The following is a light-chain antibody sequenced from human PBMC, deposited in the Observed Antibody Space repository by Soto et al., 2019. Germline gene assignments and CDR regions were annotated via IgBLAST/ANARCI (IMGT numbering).Light chain of an antibody. V-gene: IGKV3-20*01. CDR3: QQYISSPYN. CDR1: QSVSSSY. J-gene: IGKJ2*01. CDR2: GTS. Sequence: DIVLTQSPGTLSLSAAERATLSCSASQSVSSSYLAWYQEKGGQAPRLLIYGTSNRATGVPDRFSGSGSGTDFTLTISRLEPEDFALYYCQQYISSPYNFGQGTKVDIK.